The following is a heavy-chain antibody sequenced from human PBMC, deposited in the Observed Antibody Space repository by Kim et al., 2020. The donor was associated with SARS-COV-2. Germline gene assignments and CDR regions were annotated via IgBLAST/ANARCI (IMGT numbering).Heavy chain of an antibody. Sequence: AASVKGRFAISRDNSKNMVYLQMNRLRAEDTAVYYCGKDRHYYGSGSFVDYWGQGTLVTASS. CDR3: GKDRHYYGSGSFVDY. D-gene: IGHD3-10*01. V-gene: IGHV3-23*01. J-gene: IGHJ4*02.